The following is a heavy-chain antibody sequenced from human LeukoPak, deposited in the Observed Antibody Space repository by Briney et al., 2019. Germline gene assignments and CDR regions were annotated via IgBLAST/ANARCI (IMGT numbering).Heavy chain of an antibody. CDR1: GFIFNTYA. CDR2: VNGRGIRT. CDR3: AKDHSRGYFDY. Sequence: PGGSLRLSCAASGFIFNTYAMNWVRQAPGKGLEWVSSVNGRGIRTDYADSVKGRFTISRDNSKNTLYLQMNSLRAEDTAVYYCAKDHSRGYFDYWGQGTLVTVSS. V-gene: IGHV3-23*01. D-gene: IGHD2/OR15-2a*01. J-gene: IGHJ4*02.